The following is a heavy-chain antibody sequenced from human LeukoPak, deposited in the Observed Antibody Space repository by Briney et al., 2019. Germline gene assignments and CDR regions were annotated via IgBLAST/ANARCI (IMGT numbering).Heavy chain of an antibody. V-gene: IGHV3-53*01. D-gene: IGHD6-13*01. J-gene: IGHJ5*02. CDR2: MYSGGDT. CDR1: GFTVSDNY. CDR3: ARDAPQVPAAGVLAS. Sequence: GGSLRLSCAASGFTVSDNYMSWVRQAPGRGLEWVSVMYSGGDTYYANSVKGRFTFSRDISKNTLFLQMNGLTTEDTAMYYCARDAPQVPAAGVLASWGQGTLVTVSP.